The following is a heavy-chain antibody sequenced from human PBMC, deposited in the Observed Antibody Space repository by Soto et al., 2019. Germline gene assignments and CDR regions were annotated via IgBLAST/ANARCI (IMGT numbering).Heavy chain of an antibody. CDR1: GFTFSNYW. V-gene: IGHV3-7*01. Sequence: EVLLVESGGGLVQPGGSLRLSCAASGFTFSNYWMSWVRQTPGRGLEWVACIKRDGSETHFVGSVRGRFTVSRENAKNSLYLQMNSLRGEDTAVYYCVRDERGIYFMDVWGKGTTVTVSS. J-gene: IGHJ6*03. D-gene: IGHD3-9*01. CDR3: VRDERGIYFMDV. CDR2: IKRDGSET.